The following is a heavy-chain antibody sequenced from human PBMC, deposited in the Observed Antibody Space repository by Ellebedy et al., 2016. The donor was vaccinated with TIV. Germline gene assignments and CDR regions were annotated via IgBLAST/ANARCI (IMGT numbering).Heavy chain of an antibody. CDR3: ARDVVRGVPLVGFDI. D-gene: IGHD3-10*01. V-gene: IGHV3-7*01. J-gene: IGHJ3*02. Sequence: GESLKISCAASGFTFSVYWMNWVRQAQGKGLEWVAKIKQDGSEMYHVDSVKGRFTISRDNARNSLYLQMNSLRAEDTAVYYCARDVVRGVPLVGFDIWGQGTMVTVSS. CDR2: IKQDGSEM. CDR1: GFTFSVYW.